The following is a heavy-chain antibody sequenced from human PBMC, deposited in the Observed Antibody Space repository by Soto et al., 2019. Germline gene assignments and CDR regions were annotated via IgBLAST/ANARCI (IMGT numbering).Heavy chain of an antibody. CDR2: ISYDGGER. D-gene: IGHD2-21*02. V-gene: IGHV3-30*03. J-gene: IGHJ4*02. CDR3: ARDLPLYCRGDCNFDF. CDR1: GFIFSRYG. Sequence: QVQLVESGGGVVQSGGSLRLSCGGSGFIFSRYGMHWVRQAPGKGLEWVTGISYDGGERFYADSVKGRFTISRDNSKNRLDMQMSGLRPEDTAVYYCARDLPLYCRGDCNFDFWGQGTLVTVSS.